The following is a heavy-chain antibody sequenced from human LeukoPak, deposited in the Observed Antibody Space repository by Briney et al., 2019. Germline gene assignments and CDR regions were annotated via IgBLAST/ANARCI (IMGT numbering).Heavy chain of an antibody. J-gene: IGHJ4*02. CDR2: MYHSGSS. D-gene: IGHD4-17*01. Sequence: SGTLSLTCAVSGGSISSSYWWTWVRQPPGKGLEWIGEMYHSGSSNYNPSLKSRVTMSVDKSKNQFSLKVSSVTAADTAVYYCARFTATATTGGLDYWGQGTLVTVSS. CDR1: GGSISSSYW. V-gene: IGHV4-4*02. CDR3: ARFTATATTGGLDY.